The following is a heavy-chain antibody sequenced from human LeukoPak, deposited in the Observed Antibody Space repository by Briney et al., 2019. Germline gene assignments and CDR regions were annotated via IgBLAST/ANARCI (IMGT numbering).Heavy chain of an antibody. D-gene: IGHD6-13*01. CDR1: GFTFSSYA. V-gene: IGHV3-23*01. CDR3: AKDVSYSSSCPDY. J-gene: IGHJ4*02. Sequence: GGSLRLSYAASGFTFSSYAMSWVRQAPGKGLEWVSAISGSGGSTYYADSVKGRFTISRDNSKNTLYLQMNSLRAEDTAVYYCAKDVSYSSSCPDYWGQGTLVTVSS. CDR2: ISGSGGST.